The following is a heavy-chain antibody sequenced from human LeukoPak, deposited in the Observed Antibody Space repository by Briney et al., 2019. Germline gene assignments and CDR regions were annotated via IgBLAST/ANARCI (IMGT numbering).Heavy chain of an antibody. D-gene: IGHD5-18*01. Sequence: SETLSLTCTVSGGSISSYYWSWIRQPPGKGLEWIGHIYYSGSTNYNPSLKSRVTISVDTSKNQFSLKLSSVTAADTAVYYCARKRGYSYGYEYYYYGMDVWGQGTTVTVSS. V-gene: IGHV4-59*01. J-gene: IGHJ6*02. CDR3: ARKRGYSYGYEYYYYGMDV. CDR2: IYYSGST. CDR1: GGSISSYY.